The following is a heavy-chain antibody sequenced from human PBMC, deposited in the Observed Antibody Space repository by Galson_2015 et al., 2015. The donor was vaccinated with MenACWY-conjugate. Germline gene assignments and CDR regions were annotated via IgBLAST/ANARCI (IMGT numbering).Heavy chain of an antibody. CDR2: ISSSSYTI. D-gene: IGHD3-9*01. J-gene: IGHJ6*02. Sequence: SLRLSCAASGFTFSTYSMNWVRQAPGKGLEWVSYISSSSYTIYYADSVKGRFTISRDDARNSLYLQMNSLRADDTAVYYCARRVYNILTGYNYYGMDVWGQGTTVTVSS. CDR3: ARRVYNILTGYNYYGMDV. CDR1: GFTFSTYS. V-gene: IGHV3-48*04.